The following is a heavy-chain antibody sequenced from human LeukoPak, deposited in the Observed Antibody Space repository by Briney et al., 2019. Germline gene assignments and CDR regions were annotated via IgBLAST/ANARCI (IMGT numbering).Heavy chain of an antibody. Sequence: GMSLRLSCAASRFIFDSYGMHWVRQAPGKGLEWVAVISHDGKTKYYADSVEGRFTISRDNSKNILYLQMNSLRVEDTAVFYCAKDSVHHRHRVGGIGGAFDYWGQGSPVTVSS. CDR3: AKDSVHHRHRVGGIGGAFDY. V-gene: IGHV3-30*18. CDR1: RFIFDSYG. CDR2: ISHDGKTK. J-gene: IGHJ4*02. D-gene: IGHD1-26*01.